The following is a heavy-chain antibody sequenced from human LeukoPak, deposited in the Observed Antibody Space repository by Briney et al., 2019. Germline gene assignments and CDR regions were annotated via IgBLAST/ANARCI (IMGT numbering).Heavy chain of an antibody. CDR1: GYTFTSYD. CDR3: VRMVRGVMSPRRYYVDY. CDR2: MNPNSGNT. Sequence: ASVKVSCKASGYTFTSYDINWVRQATGQGLEWMGWMNPNSGNTGYAQKFQGRVTMTRNTSISTAHMELSSLRSEDTAVYYCVRMVRGVMSPRRYYVDYWGQGTLVTVSS. D-gene: IGHD3-10*01. V-gene: IGHV1-8*01. J-gene: IGHJ4*02.